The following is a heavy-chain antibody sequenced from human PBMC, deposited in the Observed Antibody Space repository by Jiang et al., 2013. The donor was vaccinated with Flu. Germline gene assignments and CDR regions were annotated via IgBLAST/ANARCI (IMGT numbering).Heavy chain of an antibody. Sequence: MGIIYPGDSDTRYSPSFQGQVTISADKSISTAYLQWSSLKASDTAMYYCARRYDSGVDSWGQGTLVTVSS. CDR3: ARRYDSGVDS. V-gene: IGHV5-51*01. D-gene: IGHD3-22*01. CDR2: IYPGDSDT. J-gene: IGHJ4*02.